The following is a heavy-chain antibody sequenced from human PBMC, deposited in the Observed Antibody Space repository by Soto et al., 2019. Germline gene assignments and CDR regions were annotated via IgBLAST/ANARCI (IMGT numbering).Heavy chain of an antibody. CDR1: GGSISSGGYY. Sequence: QVQLQESGPGLVKPSQTLSLTCTVSGGSISSGGYYCSWFRQHPGKGLEWIGYIYYSGSTYYNPSLKSRVTISVDTSKNQFSLKLSSVTAADTAVYYCARVCGGDCHYGMDVWGQGTTVTVSS. CDR3: ARVCGGDCHYGMDV. V-gene: IGHV4-31*03. J-gene: IGHJ6*02. CDR2: IYYSGST. D-gene: IGHD2-21*02.